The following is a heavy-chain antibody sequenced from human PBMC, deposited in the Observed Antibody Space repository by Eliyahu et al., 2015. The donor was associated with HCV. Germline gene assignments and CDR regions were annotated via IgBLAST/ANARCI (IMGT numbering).Heavy chain of an antibody. J-gene: IGHJ4*02. D-gene: IGHD6-19*01. CDR2: ISAYNGDT. CDR3: ARDRFPVADHTGRYYFDY. Sequence: QVQLVQSGAEVKKPGASVKVSCKASGYIFTSSGISWVRHXPGPGLEWMGWISAYNGDTNYAQKLQGRVTMTTDTATSTAYMELRSLRSDDTAFYYCARDRFPVADHTGRYYFDYWGQGTLVTVSS. V-gene: IGHV1-18*04. CDR1: GYIFTSSG.